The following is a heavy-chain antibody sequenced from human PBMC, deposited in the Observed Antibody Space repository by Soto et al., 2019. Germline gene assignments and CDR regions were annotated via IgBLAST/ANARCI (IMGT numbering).Heavy chain of an antibody. J-gene: IGHJ6*02. V-gene: IGHV4-31*03. CDR1: GGSISSGGYY. CDR3: ARSLTSGYYGYYGMDV. CDR2: IYYSGST. Sequence: SETLSLTCTVSGGSISSGGYYWSWIRQHPGKGLEWIGYIYYSGSTYYNPSLKSRVTISVDTSKNQFSLKLSSVTAADTAVYYCARSLTSGYYGYYGMDVWGQGTTVTVS. D-gene: IGHD3-3*01.